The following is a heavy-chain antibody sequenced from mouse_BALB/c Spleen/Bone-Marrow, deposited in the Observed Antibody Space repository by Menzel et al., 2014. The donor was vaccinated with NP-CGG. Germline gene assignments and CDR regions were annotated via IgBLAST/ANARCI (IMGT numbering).Heavy chain of an antibody. V-gene: IGHV2-9-2*01. J-gene: IGHJ2*01. CDR2: IWTGGGA. CDR1: GYSLTTYD. CDR3: IRVFDY. Sequence: VQLVESGPGLVTPSQSVSISCTVSGYSLTTYDIGWIRQSPGKGLEWIGVIWTGGGANYNAAVMSRVSITKNNSRSQVCLKMNNLQADDTAIYYDIRVFDYWGQGTTLTVSS.